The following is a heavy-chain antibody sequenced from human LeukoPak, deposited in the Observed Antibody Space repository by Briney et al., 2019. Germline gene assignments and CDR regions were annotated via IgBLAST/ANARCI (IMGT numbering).Heavy chain of an antibody. CDR3: ASGGGWYWSFDY. D-gene: IGHD6-19*01. CDR2: IYHNGST. CDR1: GTSVSTGRFY. J-gene: IGHJ4*02. V-gene: IGHV4-31*03. Sequence: SETLSLTCSVSGTSVSTGRFYWTWIRQLPGKGLEWIGYIYHNGSTNYHPSLKSRVIISIDTSKNQFSLNLNSVTAADTAVYYCASGGGWYWSFDYWGQGTLVTVSS.